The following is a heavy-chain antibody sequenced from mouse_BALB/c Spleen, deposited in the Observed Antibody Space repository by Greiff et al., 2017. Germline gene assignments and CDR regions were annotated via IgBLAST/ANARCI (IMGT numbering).Heavy chain of an antibody. CDR1: GFTFNTYA. CDR2: IRSKSNNYAT. J-gene: IGHJ4*01. V-gene: IGHV10-1*02. D-gene: IGHD4-1*02. CDR3: VRGNWEGGLMDY. Sequence: EVQRVESGGGLVQPKGSLKLSCAASGFTFNTYAMNWVRQAPGKGLEWVARIRSKSNNYATYYADSVKDRFTISRDDSQSMLYLQMNNLKTEDTAMYYCVRGNWEGGLMDYWGQGTSVTVSS.